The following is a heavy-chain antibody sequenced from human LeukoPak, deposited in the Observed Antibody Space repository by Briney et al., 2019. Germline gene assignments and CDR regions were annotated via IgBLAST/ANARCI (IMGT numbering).Heavy chain of an antibody. J-gene: IGHJ4*02. CDR3: ARVSYYDYVWGSYREGSFDY. Sequence: SVKVSCKASGGTFSSYAISWVRQAPGQGLEWMGGIIPIFGTANYAQKFQGRVTITADKSTSTAYMELSSLRSEDTAVYYCARVSYYDYVWGSYREGSFDYWGQGTLVTVSS. CDR1: GGTFSSYA. CDR2: IIPIFGTA. D-gene: IGHD3-16*02. V-gene: IGHV1-69*06.